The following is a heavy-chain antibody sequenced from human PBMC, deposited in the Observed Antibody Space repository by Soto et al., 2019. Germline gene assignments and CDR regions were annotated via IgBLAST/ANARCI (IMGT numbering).Heavy chain of an antibody. D-gene: IGHD6-13*01. V-gene: IGHV1-18*01. CDR3: ARDRGDSGYSGFDP. J-gene: IGHJ5*02. CDR2: INPKKGNT. CDR1: GYTFISCG. Sequence: QVQLVQSGAEVKKPGASVKVSCKASGYTFISCGISWVRQAPGQGLERMGWINPKKGNTNYAQRLQGRVTMTTDTSTSTAYMELRSLRSDDTAVYYCARDRGDSGYSGFDPWGQGTLVTVSS.